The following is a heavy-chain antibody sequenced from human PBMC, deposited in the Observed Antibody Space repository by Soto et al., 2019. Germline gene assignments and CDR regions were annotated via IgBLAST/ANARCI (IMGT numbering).Heavy chain of an antibody. CDR3: GKGPVGVPPPSWFDP. D-gene: IGHD1-26*01. J-gene: IGHJ5*02. CDR2: ISGSGGST. CDR1: GFTFSSYA. Sequence: EVQLLESGGGLVQPGGSLRLSCAASGFTFSSYAMSWVRQAPGKGLEWVSAISGSGGSTYYADSVKGRFTISRDNPKNKLYVQMNSRRAEATAGYYCGKGPVGVPPPSWFDPWGQGTLVTVSS. V-gene: IGHV3-23*01.